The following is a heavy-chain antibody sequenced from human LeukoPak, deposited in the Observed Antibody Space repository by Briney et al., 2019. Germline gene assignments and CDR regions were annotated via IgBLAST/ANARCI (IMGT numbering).Heavy chain of an antibody. J-gene: IGHJ5*02. V-gene: IGHV4-39*07. Sequence: SETLSLTCTVSGGSISSSGYYWGWIRQPPGKGLEWIGSIYYSGSTYYNPSLKSRVTISVDTSKNQFSLKLSSVTAADTAVYYCARVADTSWFDPWGQGTLVTVSS. CDR2: IYYSGST. D-gene: IGHD6-19*01. CDR1: GGSISSSGYY. CDR3: ARVADTSWFDP.